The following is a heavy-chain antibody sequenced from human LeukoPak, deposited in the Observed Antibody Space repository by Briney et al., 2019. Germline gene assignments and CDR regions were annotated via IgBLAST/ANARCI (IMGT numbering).Heavy chain of an antibody. CDR3: AKSAWFGDAPGGDF. J-gene: IGHJ4*02. CDR1: GFTFSSSA. V-gene: IGHV3-23*01. Sequence: TGGSLRLSCAASGFTFSSSAMSWVRQAPGKGLEWVSAISAGGETTYYADSLKGRFAISRDNSKSILYLQMNSLRADDMALYYCAKSAWFGDAPGGDFWGQGILVTVSS. D-gene: IGHD3-10*01. CDR2: ISAGGETT.